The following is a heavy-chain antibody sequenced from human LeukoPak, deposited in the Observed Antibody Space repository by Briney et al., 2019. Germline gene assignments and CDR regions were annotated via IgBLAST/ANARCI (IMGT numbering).Heavy chain of an antibody. V-gene: IGHV3-30*18. CDR2: ISDDGSKK. J-gene: IGHJ6*02. Sequence: GGSLRLSCAASGFTFRNYGMHWVRQAPGKGLEWLAVISDDGSKKYYADSVKGRFTISGDISKNTLYLQMNSLRAEDTAVYYCAKVRSAYCISTSCLSGMDVWGQGTTVTVSS. CDR1: GFTFRNYG. D-gene: IGHD2-2*01. CDR3: AKVRSAYCISTSCLSGMDV.